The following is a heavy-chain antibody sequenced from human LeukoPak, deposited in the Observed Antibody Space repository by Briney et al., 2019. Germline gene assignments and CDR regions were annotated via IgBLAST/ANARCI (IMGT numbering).Heavy chain of an antibody. CDR2: ISSSIRYT. CDR1: GVTFSSYS. J-gene: IGHJ4*02. CDR3: ARGTLVVPAAIPGGYY. D-gene: IGHD2-2*02. V-gene: IGHV3-21*01. Sequence: PGGSLRLSCVASGVTFSSYSMNRVRQPPQKGLEWVSSISSSIRYTYYANSVKSRVTTSRDNTKNTHYIQMYRVRAEDTAVYYCARGTLVVPAAIPGGYYWGQGTLVTVPS.